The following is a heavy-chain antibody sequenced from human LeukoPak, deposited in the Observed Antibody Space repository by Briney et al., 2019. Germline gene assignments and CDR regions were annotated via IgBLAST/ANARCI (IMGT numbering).Heavy chain of an antibody. J-gene: IGHJ4*02. V-gene: IGHV3-21*01. CDR3: ARVPGGLEWADFDY. D-gene: IGHD3-3*01. CDR2: ISSSSSDI. CDR1: GFTFSTHS. Sequence: PGGSLRLSCAASGFTFSTHSMNWVRQAPGKGLEWVSCISSSSSDIYYADSVKGRFTISRDNAKNSLYLQMSSLRAEDTAVCYCARVPGGLEWADFDYWGQGTLVTVSS.